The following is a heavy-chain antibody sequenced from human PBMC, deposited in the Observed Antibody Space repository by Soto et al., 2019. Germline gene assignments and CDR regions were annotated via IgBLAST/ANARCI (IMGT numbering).Heavy chain of an antibody. V-gene: IGHV1-69*13. J-gene: IGHJ6*02. CDR3: ARDPGRAAAGNYYYYGMDV. CDR1: GGTFSSYA. CDR2: IIPIFGTA. Sequence: SVKVSCKASGGTFSSYAISWVRQAPGQGLEWMGGIIPIFGTANYAQKFQGRVTITADESTSTAYMELSSLRSEDTAVYYCARDPGRAAAGNYYYYGMDVWGQGTTVTVSS. D-gene: IGHD6-13*01.